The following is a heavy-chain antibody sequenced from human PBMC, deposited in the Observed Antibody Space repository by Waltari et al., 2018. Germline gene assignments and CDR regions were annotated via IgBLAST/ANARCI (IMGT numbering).Heavy chain of an antibody. V-gene: IGHV4-39*07. J-gene: IGHJ4*02. Sequence: QLQLQESGPGLVKPSETLSLTCTVSGGSISSSIYYWGWFRQPPGKGLEWIGSIYYSGSTYYNPSLKSRVTISVDTSKNQFSLKLSSVTAADTAVYYCARDSYGGKSSLDYWGQGTLVTVSS. CDR1: GGSISSSIYY. D-gene: IGHD2-15*01. CDR2: IYYSGST. CDR3: ARDSYGGKSSLDY.